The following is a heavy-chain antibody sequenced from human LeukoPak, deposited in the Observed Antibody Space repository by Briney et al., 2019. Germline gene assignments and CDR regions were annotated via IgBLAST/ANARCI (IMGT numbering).Heavy chain of an antibody. D-gene: IGHD4-23*01. J-gene: IGHJ5*02. CDR1: GGSISSGSYY. CDR2: IYYTGNT. Sequence: PSETLSLTCTVSGGSISSGSYYWGWIRQPPGKGLEWIGNIYYTGNTYYDPSLKSRVTISVDTSKDQFSLKLSSVTAADTAVYYCTRGGHDYGGSFDTWGQGILVTVSS. V-gene: IGHV4-39*01. CDR3: TRGGHDYGGSFDT.